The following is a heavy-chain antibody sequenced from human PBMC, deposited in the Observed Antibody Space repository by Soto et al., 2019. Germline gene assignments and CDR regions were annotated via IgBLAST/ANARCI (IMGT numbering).Heavy chain of an antibody. CDR1: GYSFTTYW. Sequence: PGESLKISCKGSGYSFTTYWIGWVRQMPGKGLEWMGIIYPRDSDTRYSPSFQGQVTISVDKSISTAYLQWSSLKASDTAMYYCARHLSGAGLDYGDYGCIDYWGLGTLVTVSS. CDR3: ARHLSGAGLDYGDYGCIDY. V-gene: IGHV5-51*01. D-gene: IGHD4-17*01. CDR2: IYPRDSDT. J-gene: IGHJ4*02.